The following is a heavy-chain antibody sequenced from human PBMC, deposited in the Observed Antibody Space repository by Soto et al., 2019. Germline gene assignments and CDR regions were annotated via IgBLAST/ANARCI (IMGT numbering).Heavy chain of an antibody. CDR2: ISESGGST. Sequence: GGSLRLSCTASGFTFSSYAMSWVRQAPGKGLEWVSSISESGGSTYYADSAKGRFPISRDNSRNTLYLQINSLRAEDTAIYYCARMPLDYRNNVEGVGYGMDVWGQGTTVTVSS. J-gene: IGHJ6*02. CDR3: ARMPLDYRNNVEGVGYGMDV. D-gene: IGHD4-4*01. CDR1: GFTFSSYA. V-gene: IGHV3-23*01.